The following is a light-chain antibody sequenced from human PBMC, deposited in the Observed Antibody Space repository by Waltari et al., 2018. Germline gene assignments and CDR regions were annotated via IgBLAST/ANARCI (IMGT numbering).Light chain of an antibody. CDR3: HQYKNWPPWT. Sequence: EIVVTQSPATLSLSPGERATNIAWYQQKPGQPPRLLISGASTRATDIPPRFSGSGSGTEFTLSISSLQSEDFAVYYCHQYKNWPPWTFGQGTKVEIK. CDR2: GAS. V-gene: IGKV3-15*01. J-gene: IGKJ1*01.